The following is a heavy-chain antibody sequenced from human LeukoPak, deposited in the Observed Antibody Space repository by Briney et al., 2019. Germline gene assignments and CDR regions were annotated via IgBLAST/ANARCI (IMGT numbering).Heavy chain of an antibody. CDR2: ISSSSNYI. D-gene: IGHD5-24*01. CDR3: ARDGRGFKIPEDY. CDR1: GFNFSSYS. Sequence: GGSLRLSCAASGFNFSSYSMDWVRQAPGKGLQWVSSISSSSNYIYYAASVKGRFTISRDNAKNSLYLQMNSLRLEDTAVYYCARDGRGFKIPEDYWGQGTLVTVSS. J-gene: IGHJ4*02. V-gene: IGHV3-21*01.